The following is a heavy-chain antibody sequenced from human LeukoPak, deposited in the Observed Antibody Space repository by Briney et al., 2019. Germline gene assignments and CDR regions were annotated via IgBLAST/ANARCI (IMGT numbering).Heavy chain of an antibody. CDR2: ITSSSNYI. J-gene: IGHJ4*02. CDR3: ARDCWDYGSGSYCGIDY. D-gene: IGHD3-10*01. Sequence: GGSLRLSCAASGFTFSSYNMNWVRQAPGKGLEWVSSITSSSNYIYYADSVKGRFTISRDNAKNSLYLQMNSLRAEDTTVYYCARDCWDYGSGSYCGIDYWGQRTLVTVSS. V-gene: IGHV3-21*03. CDR1: GFTFSSYN.